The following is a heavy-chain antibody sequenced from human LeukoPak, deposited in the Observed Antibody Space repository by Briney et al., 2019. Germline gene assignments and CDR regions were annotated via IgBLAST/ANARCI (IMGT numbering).Heavy chain of an antibody. D-gene: IGHD6-13*01. CDR2: INNDESHI. V-gene: IGHV3-74*01. Sequence: GGSLRLSCAASGFTFSSYWMHWVRQAPGKGLVWVSRINNDESHITYADSVKGRFTISRDNAKNTLYLQMNSLRVEDTAVYYCARDQSSSWYVAWFDPWGQGTLVTVSS. CDR3: ARDQSSSWYVAWFDP. J-gene: IGHJ5*02. CDR1: GFTFSSYW.